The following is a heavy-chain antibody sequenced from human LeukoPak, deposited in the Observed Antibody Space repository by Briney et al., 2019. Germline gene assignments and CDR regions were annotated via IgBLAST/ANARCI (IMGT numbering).Heavy chain of an antibody. CDR1: GFPFSSYA. CDR2: ISGSGGST. V-gene: IGHV3-23*01. Sequence: PGGSLRLSCAASGFPFSSYAMSWVRQAPGKGLEWVSGISGSGGSTYYADSVKGRFTISRDNSKNTLYLQMNSLRAEDTAVYYCAKDQRMTTVTTLDCWGQGTLVTVSS. D-gene: IGHD4-17*01. CDR3: AKDQRMTTVTTLDC. J-gene: IGHJ4*02.